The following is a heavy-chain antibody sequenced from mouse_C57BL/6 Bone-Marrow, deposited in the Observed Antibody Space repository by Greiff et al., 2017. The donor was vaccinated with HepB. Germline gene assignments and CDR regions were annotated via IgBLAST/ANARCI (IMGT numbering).Heavy chain of an antibody. Sequence: VKLQESGAELARPGASVKLSCKASGYTFTSYGISWVKQRTGQGLEWIGEIYPRSGNTYYNEKFKGKATLTADKSSSTAYMELRSLTSEDSAVYFCARGIYYGNPAWFAWWGQGTLVTVSA. D-gene: IGHD2-1*01. V-gene: IGHV1-81*01. J-gene: IGHJ3*01. CDR3: ARGIYYGNPAWFAW. CDR1: GYTFTSYG. CDR2: IYPRSGNT.